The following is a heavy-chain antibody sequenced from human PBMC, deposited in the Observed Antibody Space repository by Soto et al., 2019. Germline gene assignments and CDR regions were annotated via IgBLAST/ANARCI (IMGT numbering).Heavy chain of an antibody. CDR2: IIPIFGTA. V-gene: IGHV1-69*05. Sequence: QVQLVQSGAEVKKPGSSVKVSCKASGGTFSSYAISWVRQAPGQGLEWMGGIIPIFGTADYAQKFQGRVTITPDDFTSTAYMGLSSMRSEDTAVYYCARHLGGNHYYYGMDVWGQGTTVTVSS. CDR3: ARHLGGNHYYYGMDV. CDR1: GGTFSSYA. J-gene: IGHJ6*02. D-gene: IGHD3-16*01.